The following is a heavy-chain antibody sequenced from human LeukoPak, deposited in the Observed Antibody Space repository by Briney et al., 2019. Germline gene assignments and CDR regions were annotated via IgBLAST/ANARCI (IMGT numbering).Heavy chain of an antibody. V-gene: IGHV6-1*01. CDR3: ARTDRDYFDTSDYDAFDL. D-gene: IGHD3-22*01. CDR2: TYYRSKWYN. CDR1: GDRVSTDTAA. Sequence: SQTLSLTCGISGDRVSTDTAAWNWIRQSPSRGLEWLGRTYYRSKWYNDYAESVNGRITVNADTSRNQISLHLNFVIPEDTAVYYCARTDRDYFDTSDYDAFDLWGQGTPVTVSS. J-gene: IGHJ3*01.